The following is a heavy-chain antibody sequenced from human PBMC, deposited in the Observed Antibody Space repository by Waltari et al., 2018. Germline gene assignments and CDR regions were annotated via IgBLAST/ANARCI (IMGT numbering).Heavy chain of an antibody. Sequence: QVQLQQWGAGLLKPSETLSLTCAVYGGSFSGYYWSWIRQPPGKGLEWIGEINHSGRTNYNPSLKSRVTISVDTSKNQFSLKLSSVTAADTAVYYCARGKSVRIAALPYYYYYYMDVWGKGTTVTVSS. D-gene: IGHD6-6*01. CDR2: INHSGRT. CDR1: GGSFSGYY. V-gene: IGHV4-34*01. J-gene: IGHJ6*03. CDR3: ARGKSVRIAALPYYYYYYMDV.